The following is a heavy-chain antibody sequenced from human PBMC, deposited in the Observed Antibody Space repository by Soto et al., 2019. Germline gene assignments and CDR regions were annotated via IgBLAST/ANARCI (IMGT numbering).Heavy chain of an antibody. D-gene: IGHD3-22*01. CDR2: MNPNSGNT. CDR3: ATVTTYYYDSSGYYDAFDI. J-gene: IGHJ3*02. Sequence: ASVKVSCKASGYTFTSYDINWVRQATGQGLEWMGWMNPNSGNTGYAQKFQGRVTMTSNTSISTAYMELRSLRSEDTAVYYFATVTTYYYDSSGYYDAFDIWGQGTRVTV. CDR1: GYTFTSYD. V-gene: IGHV1-8*01.